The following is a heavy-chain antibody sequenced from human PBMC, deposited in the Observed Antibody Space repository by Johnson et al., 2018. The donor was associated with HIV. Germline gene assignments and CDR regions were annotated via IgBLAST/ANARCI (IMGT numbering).Heavy chain of an antibody. CDR3: ASPRSGWFYAFDI. J-gene: IGHJ3*02. CDR2: ISYDGINK. CDR1: GFTFSSYG. Sequence: QVQLVESGGGVVQPGRSLRLSCAASGFTFSSYGMYWVRQAPGKGLEWVAVISYDGINKYYADSVKGRFTISIDNSKNTLYLQMNSLRAEDTTVYYFASPRSGWFYAFDIWGQGTMVTVSS. D-gene: IGHD6-19*01. V-gene: IGHV3-30*03.